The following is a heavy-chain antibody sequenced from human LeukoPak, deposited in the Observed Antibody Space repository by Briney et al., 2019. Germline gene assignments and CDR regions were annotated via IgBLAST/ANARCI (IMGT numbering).Heavy chain of an antibody. CDR2: IYYSGST. CDR1: GGSISSYY. Sequence: PSETLSLTCTVSGGSISSYYWSWIRQSPGKGLEWIGYIYYSGSTNHNPSLKSRVTISVDTSKNQFSLKLSSVTAADTAVYYCARLVVGGSDFDYWGQGTLVTVSS. CDR3: ARLVVGGSDFDY. V-gene: IGHV4-59*08. J-gene: IGHJ4*02. D-gene: IGHD4-23*01.